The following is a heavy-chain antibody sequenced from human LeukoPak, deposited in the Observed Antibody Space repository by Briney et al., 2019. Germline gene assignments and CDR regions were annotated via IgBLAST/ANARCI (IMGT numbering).Heavy chain of an antibody. D-gene: IGHD3-10*01. CDR3: ARRLLWFGELYYFDY. CDR1: GYSFTSYW. V-gene: IGHV5-51*01. CDR2: IYPGDSDT. J-gene: IGHJ4*02. Sequence: ESLKISCKGSGYSFTSYWIGWVRQMPGKGLEWMGIIYPGDSDTRYSPSFQGQVTISADKSISTAYLQWSSLKASDTAMYYCARRLLWFGELYYFDYWGQGTLVTVSS.